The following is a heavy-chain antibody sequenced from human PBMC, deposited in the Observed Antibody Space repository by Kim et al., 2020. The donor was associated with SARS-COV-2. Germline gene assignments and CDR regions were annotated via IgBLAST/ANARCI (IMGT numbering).Heavy chain of an antibody. CDR2: IGGSGGNT. V-gene: IGHV3-23*01. D-gene: IGHD5-12*01. CDR1: GFTFSSYD. Sequence: GGSLRLSCAASGFTFSSYDMSWVRQAPGKGLECVSGIGGSGGNTYYADSVKGRFTISRDNSKDILYLQMNSLRAEDTAVYYCAKAEHGYNYDYWGQGTLVTVSS. CDR3: AKAEHGYNYDY. J-gene: IGHJ4*02.